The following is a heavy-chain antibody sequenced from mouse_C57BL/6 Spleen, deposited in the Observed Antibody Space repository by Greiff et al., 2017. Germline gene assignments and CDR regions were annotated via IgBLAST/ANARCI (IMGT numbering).Heavy chain of an antibody. CDR1: GFTFTDYY. J-gene: IGHJ4*01. CDR2: IRNKANGYTT. CDR3: ARYDSYAMDY. V-gene: IGHV7-3*01. Sequence: EVKLVESGGGLVQPGGSLSLSCAASGFTFTDYYMSWVRQPPGKALEWLGFIRNKANGYTTEYSASVKGRFTISRDNSQSILYLQMNALRAEDSATYYCARYDSYAMDYWGQGTSVTVSS.